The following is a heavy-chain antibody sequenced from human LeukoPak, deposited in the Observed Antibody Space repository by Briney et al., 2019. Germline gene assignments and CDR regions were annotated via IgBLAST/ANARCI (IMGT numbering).Heavy chain of an antibody. Sequence: GGSLKLSCAASGFSFSSYAMSWVRQAPGKGLEWVSSISGSGDNTYYAESVKGRFTISRDNSKNTLFLQMNSLKAEDTAVFYCAKRSGYTTGWFFDFWGQGTLVTVSS. J-gene: IGHJ4*02. CDR3: AKRSGYTTGWFFDF. D-gene: IGHD6-19*01. V-gene: IGHV3-23*01. CDR2: ISGSGDNT. CDR1: GFSFSSYA.